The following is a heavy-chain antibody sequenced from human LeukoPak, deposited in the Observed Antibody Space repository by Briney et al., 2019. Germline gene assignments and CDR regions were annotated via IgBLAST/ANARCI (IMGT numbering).Heavy chain of an antibody. CDR2: IYPGDSDT. D-gene: IGHD3-22*01. Sequence: GESLKISCKGSGYSSTSYWIGRVRQMPGKGLGWMGIIYPGDSDTRYSPSFQGQVTISADKSISTAYLQWSSLKASDTAMYYCARGPIGDSSGYYPYVEYWGQGTLVTVSS. J-gene: IGHJ4*02. CDR1: GYSSTSYW. V-gene: IGHV5-51*01. CDR3: ARGPIGDSSGYYPYVEY.